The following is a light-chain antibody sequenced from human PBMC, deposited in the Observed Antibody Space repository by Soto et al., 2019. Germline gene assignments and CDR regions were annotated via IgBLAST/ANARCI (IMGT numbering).Light chain of an antibody. Sequence: QCVLTQPASVSGTRGQPITISCAGTSTHVGLYTYVSWYQQHPGKAPKLILYDVYNRPSGVSIRFSGSKSGNTASLTISGLQAEDEAEYYCTSYTRASTPYVFGGGTKAPS. V-gene: IGLV2-14*01. CDR2: DVY. J-gene: IGLJ1*01. CDR3: TSYTRASTPYV. CDR1: STHVGLYTY.